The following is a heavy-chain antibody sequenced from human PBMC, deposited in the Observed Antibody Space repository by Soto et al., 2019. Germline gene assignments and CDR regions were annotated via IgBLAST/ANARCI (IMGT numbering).Heavy chain of an antibody. CDR3: TTGLSNGYYNFDY. CDR1: GFTFSNAW. D-gene: IGHD3-22*01. Sequence: QLVESGGGLVKPGGSLRLSCAASGFTFSNAWMSWVRQAPGKGLEWVGRIKGEADGGTTDYAAPVKGRITISRDHSKDPLYLQMSSRKTEDTAVYYCTTGLSNGYYNFDYWGQGTPVTVSS. V-gene: IGHV3-15*01. J-gene: IGHJ4*02. CDR2: IKGEADGGTT.